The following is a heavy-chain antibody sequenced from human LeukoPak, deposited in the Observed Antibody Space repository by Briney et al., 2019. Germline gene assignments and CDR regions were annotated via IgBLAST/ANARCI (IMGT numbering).Heavy chain of an antibody. J-gene: IGHJ4*02. CDR3: ARWSMATNGYYFDY. Sequence: GGSLSLSCAAAAFTFSSYRLNWVRQATGKGLEWVSSISSSSSYIYYADSVKGRFTISRDNAKNSLYLQMDSLRAEDTAVYYCARWSMATNGYYFDYWGQGTLVTVSS. CDR1: AFTFSSYR. V-gene: IGHV3-21*01. CDR2: ISSSSSYI. D-gene: IGHD5-24*01.